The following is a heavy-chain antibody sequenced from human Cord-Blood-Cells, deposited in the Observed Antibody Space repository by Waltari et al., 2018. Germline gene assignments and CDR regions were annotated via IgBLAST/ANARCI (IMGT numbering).Heavy chain of an antibody. CDR3: ARHQLVTIDY. D-gene: IGHD1-1*01. CDR1: GGSISSSSYY. CDR2: IYYSGST. Sequence: QLQLQESGPGLVKPSETLSLTCTVPGGSISSSSYYWCWIRQPPGKGLEWIGSIYYSGSTYYNPSLKSRVTISVDTSKNQFSLKLSSVTAADTAVYYCARHQLVTIDYWGQGTLVTVSS. J-gene: IGHJ4*02. V-gene: IGHV4-39*01.